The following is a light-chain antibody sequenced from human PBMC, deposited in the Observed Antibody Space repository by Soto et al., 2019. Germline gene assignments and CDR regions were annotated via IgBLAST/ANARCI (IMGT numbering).Light chain of an antibody. V-gene: IGKV4-1*01. Sequence: LGERATINCKSSQSVLYSSNNKNYLAWYQQRPGQPXNLLIYWASTRESGVPDRFSGSGSGTDFTLTISSLQAEDVAIYYCQQYFSFPWTFGQGTKVEIK. CDR3: QQYFSFPWT. CDR1: QSVLYSSNNKNY. CDR2: WAS. J-gene: IGKJ1*01.